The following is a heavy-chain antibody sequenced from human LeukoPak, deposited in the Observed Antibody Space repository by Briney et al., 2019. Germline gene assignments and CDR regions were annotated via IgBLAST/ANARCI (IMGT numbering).Heavy chain of an antibody. CDR1: GGSIGNYY. CDR2: IYYRGSA. D-gene: IGHD3-10*01. CDR3: ARGLWFGDENPPYFDY. V-gene: IGHV4-59*08. J-gene: IGHJ4*02. Sequence: PSETLSLTCTVSGGSIGNYYWSWIRQPPGKGLEWIGHIYYRGSANYNPSLKSRVTISVDTSRNQFSLKLSSVTAADTAVYYCARGLWFGDENPPYFDYWGQGILVTVSS.